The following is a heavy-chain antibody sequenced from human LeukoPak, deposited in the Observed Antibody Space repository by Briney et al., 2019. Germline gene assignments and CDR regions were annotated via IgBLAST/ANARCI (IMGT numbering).Heavy chain of an antibody. V-gene: IGHV3-23*01. D-gene: IGHD2-21*02. J-gene: IGHJ2*01. CDR2: ISGSGGST. Sequence: GGSLRLSCAASGFTFSSYAMSWVRQAPGKGLEWVPAISGSGGSTYYADSVKGRFTISRDNSKNTLYLQMNSLRAEDTAVYYCAKAVTVNWYFDLWGRGTLVTVSS. CDR3: AKAVTVNWYFDL. CDR1: GFTFSSYA.